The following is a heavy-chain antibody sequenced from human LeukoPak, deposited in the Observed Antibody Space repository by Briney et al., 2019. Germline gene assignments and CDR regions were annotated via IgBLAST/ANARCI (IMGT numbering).Heavy chain of an antibody. J-gene: IGHJ4*02. Sequence: SETLSLTCAVYGGSFSGYYWNWIRQPPGKGLEWIGEINHSGSTNYNPSLKSRVTISLDTSKNQFSLKLSSVTAADTAVYYCARHSTFFGVVIIKGRVRGPFDYWGQGTLVTVSS. D-gene: IGHD3-3*01. CDR1: GGSFSGYY. CDR3: ARHSTFFGVVIIKGRVRGPFDY. CDR2: INHSGST. V-gene: IGHV4-34*01.